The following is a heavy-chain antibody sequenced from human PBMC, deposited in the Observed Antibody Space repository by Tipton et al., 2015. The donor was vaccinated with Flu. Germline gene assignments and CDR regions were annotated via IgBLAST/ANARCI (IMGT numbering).Heavy chain of an antibody. J-gene: IGHJ6*03. Sequence: TLSLTCTVSGGSVSSSDFYWGWVRQPPGKGPEWIGRIYTRGSTNYNPSLKSRVTMSVDTSKNQFSLKLSSVTAADTAVYYCARGGAGITMVRGATYYYYYMDVWGKGTTVTVSS. D-gene: IGHD3-10*01. V-gene: IGHV4-61*02. CDR1: GGSVSSSDFY. CDR3: ARGGAGITMVRGATYYYYYMDV. CDR2: IYTRGST.